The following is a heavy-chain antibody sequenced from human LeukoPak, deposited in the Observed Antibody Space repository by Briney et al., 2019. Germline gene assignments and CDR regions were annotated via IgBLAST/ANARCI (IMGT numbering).Heavy chain of an antibody. CDR2: TYTGGNS. CDR3: ARGGRVSAAVVAPRSFDI. CDR1: GFTVSSTH. D-gene: IGHD3-22*01. V-gene: IGHV3-53*01. J-gene: IGHJ3*02. Sequence: GGSLRLPCEASGFTVSSTHMVWVRQAPGKGLEWVSVTYTGGNSYYAGSVQGRFIISRDISKNTLYLQMNNLRAEDSALYYCARGGRVSAAVVAPRSFDIWGQGTMVTVSS.